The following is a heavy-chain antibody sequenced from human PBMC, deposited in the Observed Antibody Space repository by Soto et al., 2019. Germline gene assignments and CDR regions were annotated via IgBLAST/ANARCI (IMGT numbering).Heavy chain of an antibody. V-gene: IGHV3-21*01. Sequence: GGSLRLSCAASGFTFSSYSMNWVRQAPGKGLEWVSSISSSSNYIYYADSVKGRFTISRDNAKNSLYLQMNSLRAEDTAVYYCARLVVPAAIDPWFDPWGQGTLVTVSS. CDR3: ARLVVPAAIDPWFDP. CDR2: ISSSSNYI. CDR1: GFTFSSYS. D-gene: IGHD2-2*01. J-gene: IGHJ5*02.